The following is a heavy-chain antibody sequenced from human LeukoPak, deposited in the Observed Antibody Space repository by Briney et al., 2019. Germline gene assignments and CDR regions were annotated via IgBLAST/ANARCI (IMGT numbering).Heavy chain of an antibody. V-gene: IGHV4-34*01. D-gene: IGHD3-9*01. CDR2: INHSGST. CDR3: ARADNYFDY. J-gene: IGHJ4*02. CDR1: GGSFSGYY. Sequence: SETLSLTCAVYGGSFSGYYWSWIRQPPGKGLEWIGEINHSGSTNYNPSLKSRVTISVDTSKNQFSLKLSSVTAADTAVYYCARADNYFDYWGQGTLVTVSS.